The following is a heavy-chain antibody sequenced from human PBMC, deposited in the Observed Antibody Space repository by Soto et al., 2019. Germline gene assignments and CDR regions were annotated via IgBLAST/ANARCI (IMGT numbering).Heavy chain of an antibody. Sequence: QAQLVQSGVEMKNVGASVKVSCKASGYTFTSYGISWVRQAPGQGLEWMGWISGFNDDTNHAQKFQGKATVTKDTSTSTSYMELRSLKSDDTAVYYCARSGSYYPARNWFGPWGQGTLVTVSS. D-gene: IGHD3-10*01. J-gene: IGHJ5*02. CDR2: ISGFNDDT. CDR1: GYTFTSYG. CDR3: ARSGSYYPARNWFGP. V-gene: IGHV1-18*01.